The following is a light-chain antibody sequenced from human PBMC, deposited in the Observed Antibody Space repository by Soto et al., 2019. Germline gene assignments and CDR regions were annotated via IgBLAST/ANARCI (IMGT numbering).Light chain of an antibody. Sequence: QSALTQPASVSGSPGQSITISCTGTSSDVGSYNLVSWYQQHPGKAPKLMIYEGSKRPSGVSNRFSGSKSGNTASLTISGLQADDEADYYCCSYAGSRVFGGGTTLTV. V-gene: IGLV2-23*01. J-gene: IGLJ3*02. CDR2: EGS. CDR1: SSDVGSYNL. CDR3: CSYAGSRV.